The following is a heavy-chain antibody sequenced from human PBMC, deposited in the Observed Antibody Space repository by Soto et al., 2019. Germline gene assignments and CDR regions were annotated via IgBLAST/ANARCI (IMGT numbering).Heavy chain of an antibody. D-gene: IGHD3-16*02. V-gene: IGHV3-13*01. CDR2: IGTAGVT. Sequence: EVQLVESGGGLVQPGGSLRLSCAASGFTFSSYDMHWVRQATGKGLEWVSAIGTAGVTYYPGSVKGRFTISRENAKNSLYLQMNSLRAGDTAVYYCARGARDYIWGSYREPYYYYYMDVWGKGTTVTVSS. CDR3: ARGARDYIWGSYREPYYYYYMDV. J-gene: IGHJ6*03. CDR1: GFTFSSYD.